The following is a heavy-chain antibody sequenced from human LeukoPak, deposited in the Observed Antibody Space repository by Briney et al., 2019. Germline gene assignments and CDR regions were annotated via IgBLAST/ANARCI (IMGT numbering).Heavy chain of an antibody. V-gene: IGHV3-30*04. CDR2: ISYDGSNK. Sequence: GGSLRLPCAASGFTFSSYAMHWVRQAPGKGLEWVAVISYDGSNKYYADSVKGRFTISRDNSKNTLYLQMNSLRAEDTAVYYCARSRRDVVVVAAYYYYYYGMDVWGKGTTVTVSS. CDR3: ARSRRDVVVVAAYYYYYYGMDV. D-gene: IGHD2-15*01. CDR1: GFTFSSYA. J-gene: IGHJ6*04.